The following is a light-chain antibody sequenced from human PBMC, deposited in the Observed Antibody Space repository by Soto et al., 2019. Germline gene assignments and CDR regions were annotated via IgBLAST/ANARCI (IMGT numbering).Light chain of an antibody. CDR2: EDI. CDR1: KLGDKY. J-gene: IGLJ2*01. V-gene: IGLV3-1*01. Sequence: SSELTQPPSVSVSPGQTASITCSGDKLGDKYACWYRQKPGQSPVLVIYEDIKRPSGIPERFSGSNSGNTATLTISGTQPMDEADFYCQAWDSSTDVLFGGGTKVTVL. CDR3: QAWDSSTDVL.